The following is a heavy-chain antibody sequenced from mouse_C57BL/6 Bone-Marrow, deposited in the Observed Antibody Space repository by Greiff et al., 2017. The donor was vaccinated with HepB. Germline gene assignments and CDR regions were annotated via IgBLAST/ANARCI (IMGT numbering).Heavy chain of an antibody. V-gene: IGHV1-64*01. CDR2: IHPNSGST. J-gene: IGHJ1*03. D-gene: IGHD1-1*01. CDR1: GYTFTSYW. Sequence: QVQLQQPGAELVKPGASVKLSCKASGYTFTSYWMHWVKQRPGQGLEWIGMIHPNSGSTNYNEKFKSKATLTVDKSSSTAYMQLSSLTSEDSAVYYCARRRIYYYGSSYWYFDVWGTGTTVTVSS. CDR3: ARRRIYYYGSSYWYFDV.